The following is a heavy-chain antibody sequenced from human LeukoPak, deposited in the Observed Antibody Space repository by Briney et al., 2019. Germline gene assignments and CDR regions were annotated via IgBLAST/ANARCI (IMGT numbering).Heavy chain of an antibody. D-gene: IGHD1-26*01. CDR1: GFTVSTHA. J-gene: IGHJ4*02. V-gene: IGHV3-23*01. Sequence: GGSLRLSCAASGFTVSTHAMSWGRHAQGKGLEWVSAIIGGGGDIYYADSVKGRFTISRDNSKNTLYLQMNSLRAEDTAVYYCARSDVGADRYFDYWGQGTLVTVSS. CDR3: ARSDVGADRYFDY. CDR2: IIGGGGDI.